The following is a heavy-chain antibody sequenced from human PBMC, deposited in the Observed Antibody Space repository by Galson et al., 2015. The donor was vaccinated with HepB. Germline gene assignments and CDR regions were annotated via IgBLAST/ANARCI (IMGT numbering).Heavy chain of an antibody. Sequence: TLSLTCAVSGGSISSGGYSWSWIRQPPGKGLEWIGYIYHSGSTYYNPSLKSRVTISVDRSKNQFSLKLSSVTAADTAVYYCARDIGYFDYWGQGTLVTVSS. CDR3: ARDIGYFDY. D-gene: IGHD3-16*02. CDR2: IYHSGST. V-gene: IGHV4-30-2*01. J-gene: IGHJ4*02. CDR1: GGSISSGGYS.